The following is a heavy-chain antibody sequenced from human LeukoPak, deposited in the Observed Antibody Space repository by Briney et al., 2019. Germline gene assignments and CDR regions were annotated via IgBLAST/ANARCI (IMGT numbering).Heavy chain of an antibody. V-gene: IGHV3-64*04. D-gene: IGHD3-16*01. CDR2: ISPNGGST. J-gene: IGHJ4*02. CDR3: ARGHTSFDY. Sequence: GGSLRLSCSASGFTFSSYAMHWVRQAPGKGLEYVSAISPNGGSTYYADSVKGRFTISRDNSRNTLYLQMNSLRAEDTAVYYCARGHTSFDYWGQGSLVTVSS. CDR1: GFTFSSYA.